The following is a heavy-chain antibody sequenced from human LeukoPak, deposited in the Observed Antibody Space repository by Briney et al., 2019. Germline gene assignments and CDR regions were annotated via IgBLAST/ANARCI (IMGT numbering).Heavy chain of an antibody. V-gene: IGHV1-2*04. J-gene: IGHJ5*02. CDR1: GYTFTGYY. Sequence: GASVKVSCKASGYTFTGYYMHWVRQAPGQGLEWMGWINPNSGGTNYAQKFQGWVTMTRDTSISTAYMELSSLRSEDTAVYYCARVVDVAAAAHNWFDPWGQGTLVTVSS. D-gene: IGHD6-13*01. CDR2: INPNSGGT. CDR3: ARVVDVAAAAHNWFDP.